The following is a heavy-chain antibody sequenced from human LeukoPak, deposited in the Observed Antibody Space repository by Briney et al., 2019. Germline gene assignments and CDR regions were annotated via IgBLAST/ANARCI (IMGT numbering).Heavy chain of an antibody. Sequence: GGSLRLSCAASGFTFSTYSMNWVRRAPGKRLEWISYISSSSNLIYYADSVKGRFTISRDNAKNSLFLQMNSLRDDDTAVYYCAGASWFGEWVRWGQGTLVTVSS. CDR3: AGASWFGEWVR. J-gene: IGHJ4*02. CDR1: GFTFSTYS. D-gene: IGHD3-10*01. V-gene: IGHV3-48*02. CDR2: ISSSSNLI.